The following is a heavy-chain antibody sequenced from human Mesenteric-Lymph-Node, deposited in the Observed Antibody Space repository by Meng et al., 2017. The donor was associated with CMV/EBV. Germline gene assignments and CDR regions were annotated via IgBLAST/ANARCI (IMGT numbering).Heavy chain of an antibody. CDR2: IKQDGSEK. J-gene: IGHJ4*02. V-gene: IGHV3-7*01. CDR1: GFTFSSYW. D-gene: IGHD2-2*01. Sequence: GGSLRLSCAASGFTFSSYWMSWVRQAPGKGLEWVANIKQDGSEKYYVDSVKGRFTISRDNAKNSLYLQMNSLRAEDTAVYYCVRDTGIVVVPVFDYWGQGTLVTVSS. CDR3: VRDTGIVVVPVFDY.